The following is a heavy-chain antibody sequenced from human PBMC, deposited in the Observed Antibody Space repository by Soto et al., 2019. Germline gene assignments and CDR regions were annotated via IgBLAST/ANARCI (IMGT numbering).Heavy chain of an antibody. CDR2: IYRTGST. Sequence: QVQLQESGPGLVKPSGTLSLTCAVSGGSFTSNNWWTWVRPPPGQGLEWSGEIYRTGSTNYNPSPKSRVTRSLDKSENQCSLKVTSLTAADTAVYYCASRDPGTSVDYWGQGTLVTVSS. J-gene: IGHJ4*02. V-gene: IGHV4-4*02. CDR1: GGSFTSNNW. CDR3: ASRDPGTSVDY. D-gene: IGHD1-7*01.